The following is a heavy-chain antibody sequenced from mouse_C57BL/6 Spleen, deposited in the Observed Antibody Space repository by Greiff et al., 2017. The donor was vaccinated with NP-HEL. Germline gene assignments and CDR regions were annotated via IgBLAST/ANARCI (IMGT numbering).Heavy chain of an antibody. D-gene: IGHD2-4*01. CDR1: GFNIKDDY. J-gene: IGHJ2*01. CDR3: TLMITGGY. CDR2: IDPENGDT. V-gene: IGHV14-4*01. Sequence: VQLKESGAELVRPGASVKLSCTASGFNIKDDYMHWVKQRPEQGLEWIGWIDPENGDTEYASKFQGKATITADTSSNTAYLQLSSLTSEDTAVYYCTLMITGGYWGQGTTLTVSS.